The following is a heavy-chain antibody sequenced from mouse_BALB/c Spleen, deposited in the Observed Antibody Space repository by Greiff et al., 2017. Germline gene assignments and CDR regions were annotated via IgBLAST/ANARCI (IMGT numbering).Heavy chain of an antibody. CDR1: GFTFSSYT. D-gene: IGHD4-1*01. CDR2: ISSGGSYT. J-gene: IGHJ2*01. V-gene: IGHV5-6-4*01. Sequence: EVKLVESGGGLVKPGGSLKLSCAASGFTFSSYTMSWVRQTPEKRLEWVATISSGGSYTYYPDSVKGRFTISRDNAKNTLYLQMSSLKSEDTAMYYCTRSGGTEYYFDYWGQGTTLTVSS. CDR3: TRSGGTEYYFDY.